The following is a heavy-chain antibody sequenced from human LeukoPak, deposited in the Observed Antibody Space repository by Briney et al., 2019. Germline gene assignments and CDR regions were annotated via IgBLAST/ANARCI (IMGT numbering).Heavy chain of an antibody. J-gene: IGHJ6*02. CDR3: ARDRETTMIVVVITPPDV. D-gene: IGHD3-22*01. CDR2: ISYDGTNK. CDR1: GFTFSSYG. V-gene: IGHV3-30*03. Sequence: GGSLRLSCAVSGFTFSSYGMHWVRQAPGKGLEWMAVISYDGTNKYYADSVKGRFTISRDNSKNTLYLQMNRLRAEDTAVYYCARDRETTMIVVVITPPDVWGQGTTVTVSS.